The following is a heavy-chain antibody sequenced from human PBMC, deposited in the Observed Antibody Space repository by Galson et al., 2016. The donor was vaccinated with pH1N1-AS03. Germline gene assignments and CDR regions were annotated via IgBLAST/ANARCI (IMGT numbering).Heavy chain of an antibody. J-gene: IGHJ3*02. CDR3: ARDRLWSGDNEPFDI. CDR1: GFTFEDHA. D-gene: IGHD3-10*01. V-gene: IGHV3-9*01. CDR2: ISWNSGKL. Sequence: SLRLSCAASGFTFEDHAMHWVRQIPGRGLEWVSHISWNSGKLGYAASVNGRFTISRDNAKNSVYLQMNRLRLEDTALYYCARDRLWSGDNEPFDIWGQGTVVTVS.